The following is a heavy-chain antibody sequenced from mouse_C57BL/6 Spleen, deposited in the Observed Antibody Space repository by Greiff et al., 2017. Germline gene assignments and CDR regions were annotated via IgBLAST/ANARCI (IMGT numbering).Heavy chain of an antibody. V-gene: IGHV1-55*01. D-gene: IGHD1-1*01. CDR2: IYPGSGST. J-gene: IGHJ4*01. Sequence: QVQLKQPGAELVKPGASVKMSCKASGYTFTSYWITWVKQRPGQGLEWIGDIYPGSGSTNYNEKFKSKATLTVDTSSSTAYMQLSSLTSEDSAVYYCARGGGSNYAMDYWGQGTSVTVSS. CDR1: GYTFTSYW. CDR3: ARGGGSNYAMDY.